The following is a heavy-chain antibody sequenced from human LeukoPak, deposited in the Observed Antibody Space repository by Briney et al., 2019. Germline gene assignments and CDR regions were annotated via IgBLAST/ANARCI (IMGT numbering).Heavy chain of an antibody. CDR1: GFTFSSYA. J-gene: IGHJ6*02. Sequence: PGGSLRLSCAASGFTFSSYAMSWVRQAPGKGLEWVSAISGSGGSTYYVDSVKGRFTISRDNSKNTLYLQMNSLRAEDTAVYYCAKALLGWLIDSTPYGMDVWGQGTTVTVSS. CDR2: ISGSGGST. V-gene: IGHV3-23*01. D-gene: IGHD3-3*01. CDR3: AKALLGWLIDSTPYGMDV.